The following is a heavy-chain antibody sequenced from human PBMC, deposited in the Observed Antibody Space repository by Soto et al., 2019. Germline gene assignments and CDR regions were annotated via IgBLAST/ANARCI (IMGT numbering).Heavy chain of an antibody. CDR2: INHSGST. CDR1: GGSFSGYY. D-gene: IGHD5-12*01. Sequence: PSETLSLTCAVYGGSFSGYYWSWIRQPPGKGLEWIGEINHSGSTNYNPSLKSRVTISVDTSKNQFSLKLSSVTAADTAVYYCARAQGYSGSDYLLEYYGQGTLVTVSS. J-gene: IGHJ4*02. V-gene: IGHV4-34*01. CDR3: ARAQGYSGSDYLLEY.